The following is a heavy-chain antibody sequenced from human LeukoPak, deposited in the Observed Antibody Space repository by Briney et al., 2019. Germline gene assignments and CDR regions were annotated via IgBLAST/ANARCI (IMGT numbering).Heavy chain of an antibody. J-gene: IGHJ4*02. D-gene: IGHD3-3*01. Sequence: GGCLRLSCAASGFTFSSYAMSWVRQAPGKGLEWVSAISGSGGSTYYADSVKGRFTISRDNSKNTLYLQMNSLRAEDTAVYYCAKDWGPITIFGVVTGVYWGQGTLVTVSS. CDR1: GFTFSSYA. CDR2: ISGSGGST. CDR3: AKDWGPITIFGVVTGVY. V-gene: IGHV3-23*01.